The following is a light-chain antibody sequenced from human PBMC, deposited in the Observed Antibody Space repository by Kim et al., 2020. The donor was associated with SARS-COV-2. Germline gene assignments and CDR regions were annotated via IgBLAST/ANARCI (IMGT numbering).Light chain of an antibody. CDR1: SSHIGSNP. J-gene: IGLJ3*02. Sequence: QSVLTQPPSASVTPGQRVTISCSGSSSHIGSNPISWYQQVPGTAPKLLIYSNNQRPSGVPDRFSGSKSVTSASLDISGVQSEDEGDYYCAAWDDSLNGRVFGGGTQLTVL. V-gene: IGLV1-44*01. CDR3: AAWDDSLNGRV. CDR2: SNN.